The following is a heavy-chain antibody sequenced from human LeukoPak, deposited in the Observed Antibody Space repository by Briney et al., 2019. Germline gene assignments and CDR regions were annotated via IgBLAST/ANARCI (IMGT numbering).Heavy chain of an antibody. V-gene: IGHV3-30*04. CDR1: GFTFSSYA. J-gene: IGHJ4*02. D-gene: IGHD3-16*02. CDR2: ISYDGSNK. Sequence: GGSLRLSCAASGFTFSSYAMHWVRQAPGKGLEWVAVISYDGSNKYYADSVKGRFTISRDNAKNSLYLQMNSLRAEDTAVYYCARADYDYVWGSYRQYYFDYWGQGTLVTVSS. CDR3: ARADYDYVWGSYRQYYFDY.